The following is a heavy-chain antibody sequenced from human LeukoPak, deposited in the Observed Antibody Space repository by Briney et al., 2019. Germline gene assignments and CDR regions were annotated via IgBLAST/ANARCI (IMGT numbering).Heavy chain of an antibody. D-gene: IGHD2-15*01. V-gene: IGHV3-23*01. CDR2: ITGSSRST. CDR3: AKDQLNRFCSGGSCSTTHDY. CDR1: GFTFSSYA. J-gene: IGHJ4*02. Sequence: GGSLRLSCAASGFTFSSYAMSWVRQAPGKGLERVSAITGSSRSTYYADSVKGRFTISRDNSKNTLYLQMNSLRAEDTAIYYCAKDQLNRFCSGGSCSTTHDYWGQGTLVTVSS.